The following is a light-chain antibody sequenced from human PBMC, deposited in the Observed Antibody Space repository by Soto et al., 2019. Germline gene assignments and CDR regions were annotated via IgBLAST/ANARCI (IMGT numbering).Light chain of an antibody. J-gene: IGKJ1*01. V-gene: IGKV3-20*01. CDR1: QSVRDNY. Sequence: EIVLTQSPGTLSLSPGERVTLSCRASQSVRDNYLAWYQQKPGQAPSLLIYDTSSRATGIPDRFSGSGSGTDFALTISRVEPEDSAMYFCQQYGSSPGTFDQGTKVDIK. CDR3: QQYGSSPGT. CDR2: DTS.